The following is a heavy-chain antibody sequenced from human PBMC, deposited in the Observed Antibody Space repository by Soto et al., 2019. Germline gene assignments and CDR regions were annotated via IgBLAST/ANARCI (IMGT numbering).Heavy chain of an antibody. CDR1: GYTFTGYA. CDR2: INAGNGNT. Sequence: QVQLVQSGAEEKKPGAPVKVSCKASGYTFTGYAMHWVRQAPGQRLEWMGWINAGNGNTKYSQKFQGRVTITRDTSASTAYMELSSLRSEDTAVYYCARAVAVAADFDYWGQGTLVTVSS. V-gene: IGHV1-3*05. CDR3: ARAVAVAADFDY. D-gene: IGHD6-19*01. J-gene: IGHJ4*02.